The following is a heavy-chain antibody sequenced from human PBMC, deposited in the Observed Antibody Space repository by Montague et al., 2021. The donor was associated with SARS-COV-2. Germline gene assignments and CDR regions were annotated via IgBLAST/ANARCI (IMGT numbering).Heavy chain of an antibody. Sequence: SETLSLTCAVYGGSFSDYYWSWIRQPPGKGLEWMGEINHSGSTGXXPSLKSRVTISVDTSKNQFSLRLTSVTAADTAVYYCASERQGNYFHYYGLDVWGQGTTVTVSS. CDR2: INHSGST. CDR1: GGSFSDYY. CDR3: ASERQGNYFHYYGLDV. J-gene: IGHJ6*02. D-gene: IGHD1-1*01. V-gene: IGHV4-34*01.